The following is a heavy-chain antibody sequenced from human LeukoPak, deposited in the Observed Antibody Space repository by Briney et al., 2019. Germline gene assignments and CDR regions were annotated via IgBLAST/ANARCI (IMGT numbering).Heavy chain of an antibody. Sequence: GGSLRLSCAASGFTFDNFPMSWVRQAPGKGLEWVSAISNSGGTAYYADSVRGRFTISRDNSKNTLYLQMNSLRAEDTAVYYCAKDPPGLTGAYPLGYFDYWGQGTLVTVSS. CDR2: ISNSGGTA. V-gene: IGHV3-23*01. D-gene: IGHD7-27*01. CDR3: AKDPPGLTGAYPLGYFDY. J-gene: IGHJ4*02. CDR1: GFTFDNFP.